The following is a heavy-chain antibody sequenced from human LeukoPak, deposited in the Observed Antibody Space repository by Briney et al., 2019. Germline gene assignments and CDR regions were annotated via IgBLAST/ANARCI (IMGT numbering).Heavy chain of an antibody. V-gene: IGHV3-23*01. CDR1: GFTFSGYA. CDR2: ISGGSSGST. J-gene: IGHJ4*02. D-gene: IGHD2-15*01. CDR3: AKAASRFWDCTGGSCSGYFFDY. Sequence: GGSLRLSCAASGFTFSGYAMSWVRQAPGKGLEWVSTISGGSSGSTHYADSVKARFTISRESSKNTLFLQMNSLRAEDTAVYYCAKAASRFWDCTGGSCSGYFFDYWGQGTLVTVSS.